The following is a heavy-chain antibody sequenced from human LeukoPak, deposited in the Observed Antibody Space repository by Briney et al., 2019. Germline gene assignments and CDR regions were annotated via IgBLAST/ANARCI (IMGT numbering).Heavy chain of an antibody. V-gene: IGHV2-5*01. CDR1: GFPLSTSGVG. Sequence: ESGPTLVKPTQTLTLTCTFSGFPLSTSGVGVGWIRQPQGKALEWLALIYWNDDKRYSPSLKSRLTITKDTSKNQVVLTMTNMDPVDTATYYCAHNGVYCSSTSCYDYWGQGTLVTVSS. CDR3: AHNGVYCSSTSCYDY. CDR2: IYWNDDK. D-gene: IGHD2-2*01. J-gene: IGHJ4*02.